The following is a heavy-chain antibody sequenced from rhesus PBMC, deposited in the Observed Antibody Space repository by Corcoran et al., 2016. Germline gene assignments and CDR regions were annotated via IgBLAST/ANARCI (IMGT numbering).Heavy chain of an antibody. CDR1: GGSISSNW. D-gene: IGHD4-23*01. V-gene: IGHV4-147*01. J-gene: IGHJ5-1*01. CDR3: AREIGTVTTRGRNNRFDV. Sequence: QVQLQESGPGLVKPSETLSLTCAVSGGSISSNWWIGRISGSGGSTSYNPSLKSRVTISTDTSKHQLSLKLISVTAADTAVYYCAREIGTVTTRGRNNRFDVWGPGVLVTVSS. CDR2: ISGSGGST.